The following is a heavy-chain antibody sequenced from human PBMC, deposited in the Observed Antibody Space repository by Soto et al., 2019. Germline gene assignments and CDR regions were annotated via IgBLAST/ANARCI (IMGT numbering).Heavy chain of an antibody. CDR2: IYPGDSDT. J-gene: IGHJ6*03. Sequence: GESLKISCKGSGYNFTSYWIGWVRQKPGKGLEWMGIIYPGDSDTRYSPSLEGQVTISVDKSISTAYLQWGSLKASDTAMYYCARLFPSEEIQRPFYYYYYMDVWAKGTTVTVSS. CDR1: GYNFTSYW. D-gene: IGHD1-1*01. CDR3: ARLFPSEEIQRPFYYYYYMDV. V-gene: IGHV5-51*01.